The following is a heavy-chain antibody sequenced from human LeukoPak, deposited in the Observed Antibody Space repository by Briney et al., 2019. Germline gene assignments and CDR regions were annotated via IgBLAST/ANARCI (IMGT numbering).Heavy chain of an antibody. CDR1: GFTFSSYA. CDR3: ARRGNLDY. CDR2: ISSNGGST. Sequence: GGSLRLSCSASGFTFSSYAMHWVRQAPGKGLEYVSAISSNGGSTYYADSVKGRFTISRDNAKNSLYLQMNSLRAEDTAVYYCARRGNLDYWGQGTQVTVSS. J-gene: IGHJ4*02. V-gene: IGHV3-64*04. D-gene: IGHD1-14*01.